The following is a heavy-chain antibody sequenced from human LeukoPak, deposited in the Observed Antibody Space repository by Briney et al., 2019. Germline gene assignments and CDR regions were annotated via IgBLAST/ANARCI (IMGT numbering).Heavy chain of an antibody. CDR2: IKSKTDGGTT. CDR3: TTYPLSLAYCGGDCYYFDY. Sequence: PGGSLRLSCAASGFTFSNAWMSWVRQAPGKGLEWVGRIKSKTDGGTTDYAAPVKGRFTISRDDSKNTLYLQMNSLKTEDTAVYYCTTYPLSLAYCGGDCYYFDYWGQGTLVTVSS. D-gene: IGHD2-21*02. V-gene: IGHV3-15*01. J-gene: IGHJ4*02. CDR1: GFTFSNAW.